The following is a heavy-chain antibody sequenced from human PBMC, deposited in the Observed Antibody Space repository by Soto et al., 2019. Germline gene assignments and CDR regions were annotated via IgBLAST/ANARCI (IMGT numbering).Heavy chain of an antibody. CDR2: MNPNSGNT. D-gene: IGHD5-18*01. CDR3: ATGDTTMALYYFDF. CDR1: GYTFTSYD. J-gene: IGHJ4*02. Sequence: ASVKVSCKASGYTFTSYDINWVRQATGQGLEWMGWMNPNSGNTGYAQKFQGRVTMTRNTSISTAYMELSSLRSEDTAVYYCATGDTTMALYYFDFWGQGTLVTVSS. V-gene: IGHV1-8*01.